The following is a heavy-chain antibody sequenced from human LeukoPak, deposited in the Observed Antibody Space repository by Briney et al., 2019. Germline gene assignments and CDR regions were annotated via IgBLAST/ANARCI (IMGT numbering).Heavy chain of an antibody. Sequence: KPSETLSLTCAVYGESFSGYYWSWIRQPPGKGLEWIGESNHSGSTNYNPSLKSRVTISVDTSKNQFSLKLSSVTAADTAVYYCATNRWRYSSGWFYYFDYWGQGTLVTVSS. CDR2: SNHSGST. J-gene: IGHJ4*02. CDR1: GESFSGYY. CDR3: ATNRWRYSSGWFYYFDY. D-gene: IGHD6-19*01. V-gene: IGHV4-34*01.